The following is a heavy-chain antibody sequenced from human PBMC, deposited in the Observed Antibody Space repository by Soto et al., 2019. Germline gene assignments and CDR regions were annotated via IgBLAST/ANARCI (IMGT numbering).Heavy chain of an antibody. J-gene: IGHJ4*02. V-gene: IGHV1-2*04. D-gene: IGHD6-13*01. Sequence: ASVKVSCKASGYTFTGYYMHWVRQAPGQGLEWMGWINPNSGGTNYAQKFQGWVTMTRDTSISTAYMELSRLRSDDTAVYYCALGLGEQQLSPLYYFDYWGQGTLVTVSS. CDR1: GYTFTGYY. CDR2: INPNSGGT. CDR3: ALGLGEQQLSPLYYFDY.